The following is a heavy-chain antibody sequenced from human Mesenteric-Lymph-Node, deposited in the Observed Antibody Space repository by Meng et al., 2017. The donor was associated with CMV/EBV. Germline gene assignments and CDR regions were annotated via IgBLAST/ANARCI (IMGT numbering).Heavy chain of an antibody. CDR1: GYTFTGYY. V-gene: IGHV1-2*02. CDR3: ARGSIVVVPAAIGY. J-gene: IGHJ4*02. CDR2: INPNSGGT. Sequence: ASVKVSCKASGYTFTGYYMHWVRQAPGQGLEGMGWINPNSGGTNYAQKFQGRVTMTRDTSISTAYMELSRLRSDDTAVYYCARGSIVVVPAAIGYWGQGTLVTVSS. D-gene: IGHD2-2*02.